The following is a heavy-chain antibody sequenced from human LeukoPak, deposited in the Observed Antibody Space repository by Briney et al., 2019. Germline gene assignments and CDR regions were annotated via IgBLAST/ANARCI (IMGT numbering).Heavy chain of an antibody. CDR1: GFTFSSYS. Sequence: GGSLRLSCAASGFTFSSYSMNWVRQAPGKGLEWVSSISSSSSYIYYADSVKGRFTISRDNAKNSLYLQMNSLRAEDTAVYYCARSNQWELLQLDYWGQGTLVTVSS. J-gene: IGHJ4*02. V-gene: IGHV3-21*01. D-gene: IGHD1-26*01. CDR2: ISSSSSYI. CDR3: ARSNQWELLQLDY.